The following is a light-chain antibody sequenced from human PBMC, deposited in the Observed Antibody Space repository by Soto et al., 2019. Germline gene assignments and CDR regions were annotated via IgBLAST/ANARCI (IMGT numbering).Light chain of an antibody. CDR3: MQALPTQT. CDR2: LGS. J-gene: IGKJ1*01. CDR1: QSLLHSNGYNY. Sequence: DIVMTQSPLSLPVTPGEPASISCRSSQSLLHSNGYNYLDWYLQKPGQSPQLLIYLGSHRDSGVPDRFNGSGSGTDLTLKISRVEADDVEGYYCMQALPTQTFGQGTKVEIK. V-gene: IGKV2-28*01.